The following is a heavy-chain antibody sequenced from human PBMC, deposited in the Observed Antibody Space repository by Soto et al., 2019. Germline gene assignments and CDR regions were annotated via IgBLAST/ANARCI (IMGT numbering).Heavy chain of an antibody. D-gene: IGHD2-15*01. CDR3: ARDGGSNYHYFDY. CDR2: ISTDNGNT. Sequence: SVKVSCKASGYTFTSFGISWVRQAPGQGLEWMGWISTDNGNTNYAQKFQDRVIMTTDTSTSTAYMELRGLRSDDTAVYYCARDGGSNYHYFDYWGQGTLVTVSS. J-gene: IGHJ4*02. CDR1: GYTFTSFG. V-gene: IGHV1-18*01.